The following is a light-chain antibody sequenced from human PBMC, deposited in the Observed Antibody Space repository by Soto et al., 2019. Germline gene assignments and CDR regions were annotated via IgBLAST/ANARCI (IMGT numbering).Light chain of an antibody. Sequence: EIVVTQSPATLSVSPGERVTLSCRASQSVSSSLAWYQQRPGQAPRLLIYDTSTRAAGIAARFSGSGSGTEFTLTISSLQSEDSAVYYCQQYNNWPPYTFGQGTKVDIK. CDR3: QQYNNWPPYT. CDR2: DTS. V-gene: IGKV3-15*01. CDR1: QSVSSS. J-gene: IGKJ1*01.